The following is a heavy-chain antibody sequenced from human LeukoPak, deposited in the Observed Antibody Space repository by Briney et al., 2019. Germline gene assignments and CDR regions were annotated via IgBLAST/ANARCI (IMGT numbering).Heavy chain of an antibody. CDR1: GGSISSYY. J-gene: IGHJ3*02. V-gene: IGHV4-4*07. D-gene: IGHD3-22*01. CDR2: IYTSGST. CDR3: ARDLYYYDSSGYYYVGAFDI. Sequence: PSETLSLTCTVPGGSISSYYCSWIRQPAGKGLEWIGRIYTSGSTNYNPSLKSRVTMSVDTSKNQFSLKLSSVTAADTAVYYCARDLYYYDSSGYYYVGAFDIWGQGTMVTVSS.